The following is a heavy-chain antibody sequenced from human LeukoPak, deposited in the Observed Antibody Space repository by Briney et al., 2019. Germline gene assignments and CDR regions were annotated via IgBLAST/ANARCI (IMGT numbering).Heavy chain of an antibody. V-gene: IGHV4-39*01. CDR1: GGSISSSSYY. CDR3: ARLEMATILF. J-gene: IGHJ4*02. D-gene: IGHD5-24*01. CDR2: IYYSGST. Sequence: SETLSLTCTVSGGSISSSSYYWGWIRQPPGKGLEWIGSIYYSGSTYYNPSLKSRVTISVDTSKNQFSLKLSSVTAAGTAVYYCARLEMATILFWGQGTLVTVSS.